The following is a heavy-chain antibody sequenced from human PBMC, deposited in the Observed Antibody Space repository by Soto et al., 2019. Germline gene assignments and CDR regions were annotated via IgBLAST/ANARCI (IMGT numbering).Heavy chain of an antibody. CDR1: GFTFSNYA. V-gene: IGHV3-23*01. CDR3: AKDQGSSWYEIDY. CDR2: ISGSGGST. Sequence: GGSLRPSFQPSGFTFSNYAVTWVRQAPGKGLEWVSTISGSGGSTYYADSVKGRFTISRDNSKNTLYLQMNSLRAEDTAVYYCAKDQGSSWYEIDYWGQGT. J-gene: IGHJ4*02. D-gene: IGHD6-13*01.